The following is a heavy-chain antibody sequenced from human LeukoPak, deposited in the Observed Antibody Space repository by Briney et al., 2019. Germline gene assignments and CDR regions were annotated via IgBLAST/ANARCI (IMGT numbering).Heavy chain of an antibody. Sequence: PSETLSLTCTVSGGSITSYYWTWIRQPPGKGLEWIGYIYHSGTTNYNPSLKSRVTISVDTSKNQFSLKLTSVTAADTAVYYCAQKAPYSPGYSQPWGQGTLVTVSS. CDR1: GGSITSYY. V-gene: IGHV4-59*01. J-gene: IGHJ1*01. D-gene: IGHD2-15*01. CDR2: IYHSGTT. CDR3: AQKAPYSPGYSQP.